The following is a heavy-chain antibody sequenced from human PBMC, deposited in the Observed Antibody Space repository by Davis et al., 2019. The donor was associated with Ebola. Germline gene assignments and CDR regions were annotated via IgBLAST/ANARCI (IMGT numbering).Heavy chain of an antibody. CDR2: ITKGSDAI. CDR3: ARDRFFAFDF. V-gene: IGHV3-48*02. D-gene: IGHD3/OR15-3a*01. Sequence: GESLKISCAASGFVFSDFSMNWVRQAPGKGLEWNTYITKGSDAIHYADSVKGRFTVSRDNAKNSVFLQMSSLRDEDSAVYYCARDRFFAFDFWSQGVHVSVSS. CDR1: GFVFSDFS. J-gene: IGHJ4*02.